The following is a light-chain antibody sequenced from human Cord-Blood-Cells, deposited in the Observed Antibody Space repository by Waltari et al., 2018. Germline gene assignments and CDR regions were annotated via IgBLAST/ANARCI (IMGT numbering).Light chain of an antibody. CDR1: QSVSSY. J-gene: IGKJ4*01. CDR2: DAS. Sequence: EIVLTHSPAPLSLSPGERATLSCRASQSVSSYLAWYQQKPGQAPRLLIYDASNRATGIPARFSGSGSGTDFTLTISSLEPEDFAVYYCQQRSNWPPLTFGGGTKVEIK. CDR3: QQRSNWPPLT. V-gene: IGKV3-11*01.